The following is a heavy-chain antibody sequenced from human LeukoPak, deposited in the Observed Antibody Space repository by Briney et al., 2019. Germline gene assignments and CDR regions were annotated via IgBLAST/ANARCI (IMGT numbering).Heavy chain of an antibody. J-gene: IGHJ2*01. CDR2: STVSGGTT. CDR1: GLTFSSYG. CDR3: AKNVLESGSYSCYFDL. D-gene: IGHD1-26*01. V-gene: IGHV3-23*01. Sequence: GGSLRLSCAASGLTFSSYGLSWVRKAPAKGLEWVSSSTVSGGTTHADSVRGRYPISRDNSKNTMYPQMNSLRGEDTAVYYCAKNVLESGSYSCYFDLWGRGTLVTVSS.